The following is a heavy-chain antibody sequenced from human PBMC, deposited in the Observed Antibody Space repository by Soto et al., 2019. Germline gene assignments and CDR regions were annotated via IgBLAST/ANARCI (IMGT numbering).Heavy chain of an antibody. CDR3: ARDGYYTDPGGYYYYMDV. Sequence: GGSLRLSCAASGFTFSSYDMHWVRQATGKGLEWVSAIGTAGDTYYPGSVKGRFTISRENAKNSLYLQMNSLRAGDTAVYYCARDGYYTDPGGYYYYMDVWGKGTTVTVSS. V-gene: IGHV3-13*01. J-gene: IGHJ6*03. D-gene: IGHD3-3*01. CDR2: IGTAGDT. CDR1: GFTFSSYD.